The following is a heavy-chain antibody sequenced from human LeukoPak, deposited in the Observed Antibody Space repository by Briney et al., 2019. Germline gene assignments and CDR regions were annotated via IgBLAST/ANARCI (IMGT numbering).Heavy chain of an antibody. CDR3: ARSRGMAPNDY. Sequence: GGSLRLSCAASGFTFSTYWMSWVRQAPGKGLECVANINQDGSEKYYVDSVKGRFTISRDNAKNSVYLQMNSLRAEDTAVYYCARSRGMAPNDYWGQGTLVTVSS. J-gene: IGHJ4*02. CDR2: INQDGSEK. D-gene: IGHD5-24*01. V-gene: IGHV3-7*01. CDR1: GFTFSTYW.